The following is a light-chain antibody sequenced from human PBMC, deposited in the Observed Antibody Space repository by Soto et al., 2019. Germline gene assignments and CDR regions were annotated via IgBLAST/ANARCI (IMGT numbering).Light chain of an antibody. CDR1: SSDVGGYNY. J-gene: IGLJ2*01. V-gene: IGLV2-14*01. CDR3: SSYRSSSIVI. Sequence: QSALTQPASVSGSPGQSITISCTGTSSDVGGYNYISWYQQHPGRPPKLMIYEVSNRPSGVSNRFSGSKSGNTASLTISGLQAEDEADYYCSSYRSSSIVIFGGRTKLTVL. CDR2: EVS.